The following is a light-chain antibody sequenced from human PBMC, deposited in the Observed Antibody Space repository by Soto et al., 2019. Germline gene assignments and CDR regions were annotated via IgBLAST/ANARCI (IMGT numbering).Light chain of an antibody. CDR1: SSDVGGYNY. Sequence: QSALTQPASVSGSPGQPITISCIGTSSDVGGYNYVSWYQHHPGKAPKLMIYDVSYRPSGVSNRFSGSKSGNTASLTISGLQAEDEADYYCSSYTSSNTYVCGPGTKVTVL. CDR2: DVS. J-gene: IGLJ1*01. V-gene: IGLV2-14*01. CDR3: SSYTSSNTYV.